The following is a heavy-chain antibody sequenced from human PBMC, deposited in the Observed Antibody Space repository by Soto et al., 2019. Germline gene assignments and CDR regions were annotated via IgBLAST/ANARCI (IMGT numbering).Heavy chain of an antibody. J-gene: IGHJ4*02. CDR1: GGSISSYY. CDR2: IYTSGST. V-gene: IGHV4-4*07. CDR3: AREAGTSFSVRDFDS. Sequence: PSETLSLTCTVSGGSISSYYWSWIRQPAGKGLEWIGRIYTSGSTNYNPSLKSRVTMSVDTSKNQFSLKLSSVTAADTAVYYCAREAGTSFSVRDFDSWGQGTLVTVSS. D-gene: IGHD1-7*01.